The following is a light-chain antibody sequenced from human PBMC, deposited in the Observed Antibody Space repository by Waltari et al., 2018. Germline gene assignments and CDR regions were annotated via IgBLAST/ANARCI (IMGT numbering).Light chain of an antibody. CDR3: SSYTRSDTLV. CDR1: SNDVGGYDY. V-gene: IGLV2-14*01. J-gene: IGLJ3*02. CDR2: GVT. Sequence: QSALTQPASVSGSPGQSITISCTGTSNDVGGYDYVSWFQQHPDKAPKLMIYGVTNRPSEVSNRFFGSNSGNTASLTISGPQAEDEADYYCSSYTRSDTLVFGGGTRLTVL.